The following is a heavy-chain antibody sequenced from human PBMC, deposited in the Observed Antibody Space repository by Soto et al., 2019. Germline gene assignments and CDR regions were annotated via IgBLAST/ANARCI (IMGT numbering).Heavy chain of an antibody. CDR3: ARREYSGYDA. CDR2: ISSSSSTI. D-gene: IGHD5-12*01. CDR1: GFTFSSYS. Sequence: EVQLVESGGGLVQPGGSLRLSCAASGFTFSSYSMNWVRQAPGKGLEWVSYISSSSSTISYADSVKGRFTISRDNAKNSLYLQMNSLRAEDTAVYYCARREYSGYDAWGQGTLVTVSS. J-gene: IGHJ5*02. V-gene: IGHV3-48*01.